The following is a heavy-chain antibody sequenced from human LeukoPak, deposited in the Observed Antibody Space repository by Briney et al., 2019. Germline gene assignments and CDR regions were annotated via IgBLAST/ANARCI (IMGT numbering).Heavy chain of an antibody. CDR2: IYYSGST. D-gene: IGHD6-6*01. CDR1: GGSISSSSYY. Sequence: SETLSLTCTVSGGSISSSSYYWGWIRQPPGKGLEWIGSIYYSGSTYYNPSLKSRVTISVDTPKNQFSLKLSSVTAADTAVYYCARQSIADQVLYYFDYWGQGTLVTVSS. CDR3: ARQSIADQVLYYFDY. V-gene: IGHV4-39*01. J-gene: IGHJ4*02.